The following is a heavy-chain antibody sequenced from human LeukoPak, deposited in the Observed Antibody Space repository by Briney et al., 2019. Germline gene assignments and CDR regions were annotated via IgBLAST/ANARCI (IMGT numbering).Heavy chain of an antibody. CDR2: IYTSGST. CDR1: GGSISGGDYY. V-gene: IGHV4-61*02. D-gene: IGHD6-13*01. Sequence: SETLSLTCAVSGGSISGGDYYWSWIRQPAGKGLEWIGRIYTSGSTNYNPSLKSRVTISVDTSKNQFSLKLSSVTAADTAVYYCARGSWSDFDYWGQGTLVTVSS. CDR3: ARGSWSDFDY. J-gene: IGHJ4*02.